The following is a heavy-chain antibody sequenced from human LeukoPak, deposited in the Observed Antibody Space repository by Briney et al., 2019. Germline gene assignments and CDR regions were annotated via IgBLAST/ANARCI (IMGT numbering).Heavy chain of an antibody. CDR2: INPNSGGT. CDR1: GYTFTGYY. J-gene: IGHJ6*03. V-gene: IGHV1-2*02. CDR3: ARASDAARGYYYMDV. D-gene: IGHD6-6*01. Sequence: ASVKVSCKASGYTFTGYYMHWVRQAPGQGLEWMGWINPNSGGTNYAQKFQGRVTMTSDTSISTAYMELSRLRSDDTAVYYCARASDAARGYYYMDVWGKGTTVTVSS.